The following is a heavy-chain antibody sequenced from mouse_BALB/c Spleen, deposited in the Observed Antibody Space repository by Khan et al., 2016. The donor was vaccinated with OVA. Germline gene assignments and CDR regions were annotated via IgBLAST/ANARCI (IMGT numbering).Heavy chain of an antibody. CDR1: GYSITSDYA. J-gene: IGHJ4*01. CDR2: ISSTGGT. V-gene: IGHV3-2*02. CDR3: ARSLYYSYGYALDC. D-gene: IGHD2-14*01. Sequence: EVELVESGPGLVKPSQSLPLTCTVTGYSITSDYAWNWIRQFPGNKLEWMGYISSTGGTSYNPSLKSRISITRDTSKNQFFLQLKSVTTEDTATYYCARSLYYSYGYALDCWGRGTSVTVSS.